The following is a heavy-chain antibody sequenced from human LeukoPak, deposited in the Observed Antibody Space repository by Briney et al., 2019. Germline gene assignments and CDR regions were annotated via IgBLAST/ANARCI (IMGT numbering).Heavy chain of an antibody. J-gene: IGHJ4*02. CDR2: ISSSGSKI. CDR3: ASHLGYYDSSGQDY. CDR1: GHTFSDYY. D-gene: IGHD3-22*01. V-gene: IGHV3-11*01. Sequence: GGSLRLLCAASGHTFSDYYMSWTAQAPGKGLEWGSYISSSGSKIYYAKSVKGRFTISRDNAKNSMYLQMNSLRAEDTAVYYCASHLGYYDSSGQDYWGQGTLVTVSS.